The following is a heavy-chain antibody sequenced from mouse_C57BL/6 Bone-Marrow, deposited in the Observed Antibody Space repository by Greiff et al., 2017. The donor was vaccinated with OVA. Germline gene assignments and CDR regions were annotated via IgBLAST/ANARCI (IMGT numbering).Heavy chain of an antibody. J-gene: IGHJ4*01. CDR3: ARRTGTGDYYAMDY. Sequence: EVKVVESGGGLVKPGGSLKLSCAASGFTFSDYGMHWVRQAPEKGLEWVAYISSGSSTIYYADTVKGRFTISRDNAKNTLFLQMTSLRSEDTAMYYCARRTGTGDYYAMDYWGQGTSVTVSS. V-gene: IGHV5-17*01. CDR2: ISSGSSTI. D-gene: IGHD4-1*01. CDR1: GFTFSDYG.